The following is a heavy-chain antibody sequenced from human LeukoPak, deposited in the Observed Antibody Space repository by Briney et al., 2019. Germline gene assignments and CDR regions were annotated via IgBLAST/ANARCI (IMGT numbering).Heavy chain of an antibody. Sequence: ASVKVSCKASGYTFTDYYTHWVRQAPGQRLEWMGWINPNSGDTKYAQKFQDRVTMTRDTSISTAYVELGGLTSDDTAVYYCARGSALQGTRFPFAYWGQGTLVTVSS. CDR1: GYTFTDYY. V-gene: IGHV1-2*02. J-gene: IGHJ4*02. D-gene: IGHD1-7*01. CDR2: INPNSGDT. CDR3: ARGSALQGTRFPFAY.